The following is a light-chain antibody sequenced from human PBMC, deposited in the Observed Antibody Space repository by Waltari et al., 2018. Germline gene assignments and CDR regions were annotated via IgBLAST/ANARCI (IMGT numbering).Light chain of an antibody. Sequence: QAGLTQPPSVSKGLRQTATLTCTGNYTNVGNPGASWLQPHQGHPPKLLSYRNNTRPSGISQRFSASRSGDTTSLTITGLQPEDEADYYCSAWDNSLNAWVFGGGTKLTVL. CDR3: SAWDNSLNAWV. CDR1: YTNVGNPG. CDR2: RNN. V-gene: IGLV10-54*04. J-gene: IGLJ3*02.